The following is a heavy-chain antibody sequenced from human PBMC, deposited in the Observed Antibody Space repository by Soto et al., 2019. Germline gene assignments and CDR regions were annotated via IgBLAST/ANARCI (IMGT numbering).Heavy chain of an antibody. CDR2: IYYSGST. CDR1: GDSIRSASYH. D-gene: IGHD2-15*01. J-gene: IGHJ4*02. Sequence: QVQLQESGPGLVKPSQTLSLTCTVSGDSIRSASYHWTWIRQHPGKGLEWIGYIYYSGSTYYNPSLKSRVTMSLDTSKNQFSLKLTSVTAADTAVYFCASALRISLGEIDYWGQGSLVTVSS. V-gene: IGHV4-31*03. CDR3: ASALRISLGEIDY.